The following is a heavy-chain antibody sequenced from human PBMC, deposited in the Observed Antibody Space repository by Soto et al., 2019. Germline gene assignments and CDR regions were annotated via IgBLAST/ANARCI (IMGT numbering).Heavy chain of an antibody. Sequence: SVKVSCKASGGTFSSYAISWARQAPGHGLEWMGGIIPIFGTANYAQKFQGRVTITADESTSTAYMELSSLRSEDTAVYYCSSYYYDSSGYYQIDYWGQGTLVTVSS. CDR3: SSYYYDSSGYYQIDY. D-gene: IGHD3-22*01. J-gene: IGHJ4*02. CDR2: IIPIFGTA. CDR1: GGTFSSYA. V-gene: IGHV1-69*13.